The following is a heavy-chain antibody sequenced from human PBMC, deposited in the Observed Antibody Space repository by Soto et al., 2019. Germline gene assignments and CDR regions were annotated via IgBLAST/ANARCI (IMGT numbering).Heavy chain of an antibody. V-gene: IGHV1-58*01. CDR1: GFTFTSSA. CDR2: IVVGSGNT. D-gene: IGHD3-22*01. CDR3: AAGDSSGYYYWEFDY. J-gene: IGHJ4*02. Sequence: SVKVSCKASGFTFTSSAVQWVRQARGQRLEWIGWIVVGSGNTNYAQKFQERVTITRDMSTSTAYMELSSLRSEDTAVYYCAAGDSSGYYYWEFDYWGQGTLVTVSS.